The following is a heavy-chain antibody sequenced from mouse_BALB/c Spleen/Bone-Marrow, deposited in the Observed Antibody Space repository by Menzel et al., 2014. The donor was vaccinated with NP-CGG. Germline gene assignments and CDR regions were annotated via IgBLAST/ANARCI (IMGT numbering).Heavy chain of an antibody. D-gene: IGHD4-1*01. CDR2: IDPANGNT. J-gene: IGHJ4*01. Sequence: VQLQQSGAELVKPGASVKLSCTASGFNIKDTYMHWVKQRPEQGLERIGRIDPANGNTKYDPKFQGKATITADTSSNKAYLQLSSLTSEDTAVYYCARWEYYAMDYWGQGTSVTVSS. CDR3: ARWEYYAMDY. V-gene: IGHV14-3*02. CDR1: GFNIKDTY.